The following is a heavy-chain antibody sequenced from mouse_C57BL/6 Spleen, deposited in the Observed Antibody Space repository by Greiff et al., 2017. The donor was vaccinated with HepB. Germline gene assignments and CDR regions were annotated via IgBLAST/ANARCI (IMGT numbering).Heavy chain of an antibody. Sequence: EVKLVESGGDLVKPGGSLKLSCAASGFTFSSYGMSWVRQTPDKRLEWVATISSGGSYTYYPDSVKGRFTISRDNDKNTLYLQMSSLKSEDTAMYYCARHLDSSGDYYAMDYWGQGTSVTVSS. CDR2: ISSGGSYT. CDR3: ARHLDSSGDYYAMDY. V-gene: IGHV5-6*01. J-gene: IGHJ4*01. D-gene: IGHD3-2*02. CDR1: GFTFSSYG.